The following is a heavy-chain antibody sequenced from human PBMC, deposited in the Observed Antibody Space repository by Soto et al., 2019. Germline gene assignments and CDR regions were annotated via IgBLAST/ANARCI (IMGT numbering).Heavy chain of an antibody. CDR1: GFTFSSYS. D-gene: IGHD5-12*01. CDR3: ARDPAPRGYSGYGSNWFDP. Sequence: GGSLRLSCAASGFTFSSYSMNWVRQAPGKGLEWVSSISSSSSYIYYADSVKGRFTISRDNAKNSLYLQMNSLRAEDTAVYYCARDPAPRGYSGYGSNWFDPWGQGTLVTVSS. J-gene: IGHJ5*02. CDR2: ISSSSSYI. V-gene: IGHV3-21*01.